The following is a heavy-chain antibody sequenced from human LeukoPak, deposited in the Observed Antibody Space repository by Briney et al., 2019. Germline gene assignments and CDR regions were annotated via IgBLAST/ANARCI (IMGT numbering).Heavy chain of an antibody. CDR1: GGSFSGYY. D-gene: IGHD3-10*01. CDR3: ARHAHYGSGRKTFDY. CDR2: INHSGST. Sequence: SETLSLTCAVDGGSFSGYYWSWIRQPPGKGLEWIGEINHSGSTNYNPSLKSRVTISVDTSKNQFSLKLSSVTAADTAVYYCARHAHYGSGRKTFDYWGQGTLVTVSS. V-gene: IGHV4-34*01. J-gene: IGHJ4*02.